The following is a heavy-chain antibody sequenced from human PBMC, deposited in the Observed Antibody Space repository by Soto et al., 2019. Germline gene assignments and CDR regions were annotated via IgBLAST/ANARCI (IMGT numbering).Heavy chain of an antibody. CDR3: ARVKVRQRGYSYGYAKYYYYGMDV. Sequence: GASVKVSCKASGGTFSSYAISWVRQAPGQGLEWMGGIIPIFGTANYAQKFQGRVTITADKSTSTAYMELSSLRSEDTAVYYCARVKVRQRGYSYGYAKYYYYGMDVWGQGTTVTVSS. CDR2: IIPIFGTA. CDR1: GGTFSSYA. D-gene: IGHD5-18*01. V-gene: IGHV1-69*06. J-gene: IGHJ6*02.